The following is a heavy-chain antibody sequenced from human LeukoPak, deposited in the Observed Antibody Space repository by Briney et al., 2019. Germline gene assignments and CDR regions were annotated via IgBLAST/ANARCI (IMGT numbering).Heavy chain of an antibody. Sequence: QPGRSLRLSCAASGFTVSSSDMTWVRQAPGKGLEWVSLIYSGGNTYYADSAKGRFTISRDNSKNTLYLQMNSLRAEGTAVYYCAIWGGYGHGIEYWGQGTLVTVSS. J-gene: IGHJ4*02. CDR2: IYSGGNT. CDR3: AIWGGYGHGIEY. CDR1: GFTVSSSD. D-gene: IGHD3-16*01. V-gene: IGHV3-66*01.